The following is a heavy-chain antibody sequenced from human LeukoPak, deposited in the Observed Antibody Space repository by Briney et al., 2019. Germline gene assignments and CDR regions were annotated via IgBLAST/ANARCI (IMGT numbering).Heavy chain of an antibody. Sequence: GGSLRLSCSASGFTFSNYAMHWVRQAPGKGLEWVAVISYDGSNKYYADSVKGRFTISRDNSKNTLYLQMNSLRAEDTAVYYCAREGAATDAFDIWGQGTMVTVSS. CDR1: GFTFSNYA. CDR2: ISYDGSNK. V-gene: IGHV3-30-3*01. J-gene: IGHJ3*02. CDR3: AREGAATDAFDI. D-gene: IGHD6-13*01.